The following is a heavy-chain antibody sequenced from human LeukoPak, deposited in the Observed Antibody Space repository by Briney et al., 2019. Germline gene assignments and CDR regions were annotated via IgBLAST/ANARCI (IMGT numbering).Heavy chain of an antibody. D-gene: IGHD2/OR15-2a*01. CDR2: INQDGSAK. V-gene: IGHV3-7*01. CDR3: GQNTDV. Sequence: GGSLRLSCAASGFTFSTYWMSWVRQAPGKGLEWVANINQDGSAKFYVDSVKGRFTISRDNAKNSLYLQMNSPRAEDTAVYYCGQNTDVWGQGTTVTVSS. J-gene: IGHJ6*02. CDR1: GFTFSTYW.